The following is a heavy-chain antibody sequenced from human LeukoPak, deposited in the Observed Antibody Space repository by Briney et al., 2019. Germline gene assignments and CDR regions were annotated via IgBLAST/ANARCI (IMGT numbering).Heavy chain of an antibody. CDR1: GFTFSSYG. CDR3: AKDITRLSNRGWFDP. D-gene: IGHD1-14*01. Sequence: GGSLRLSCAASGFTFSSYGMHWVRQAPGKGLEWVAFIRYDGSNKYYADSVKGRFTISRDNSKNTLYLQMNSLRAEDTAVYYCAKDITRLSNRGWFDPWGQGTLVTVSS. J-gene: IGHJ5*02. CDR2: IRYDGSNK. V-gene: IGHV3-30*02.